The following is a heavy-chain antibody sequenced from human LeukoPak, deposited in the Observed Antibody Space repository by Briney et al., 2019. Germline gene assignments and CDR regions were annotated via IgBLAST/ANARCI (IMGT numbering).Heavy chain of an antibody. CDR3: ATAASGRVLDY. Sequence: GGSLRLSCAASGFTFSSYWMSWVRQAPGKGLEWVANIKQDGSEKYYVDSVKGRFTISRDNAKNSMYLQMNSLRAEDTAVYYCATAASGRVLDYWGLGTLVTVSS. V-gene: IGHV3-7*05. CDR2: IKQDGSEK. D-gene: IGHD6-13*01. J-gene: IGHJ4*02. CDR1: GFTFSSYW.